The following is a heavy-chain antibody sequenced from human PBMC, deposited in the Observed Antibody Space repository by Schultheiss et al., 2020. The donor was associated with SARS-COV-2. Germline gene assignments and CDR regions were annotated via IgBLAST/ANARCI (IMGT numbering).Heavy chain of an antibody. CDR2: INPNSGGT. CDR1: GYTFTSYA. Sequence: ASVKVSCKASGYTFTSYAMHWVRQAPGQGLEWMGRINPNSGGTQYAQKFQGRVTMTADTSIGTAYMGLSRLTSDDTALYYCAREQFLEWSHPRPYGMDVWGQGTTVTVSS. CDR3: AREQFLEWSHPRPYGMDV. V-gene: IGHV1-2*06. J-gene: IGHJ6*02. D-gene: IGHD3-3*01.